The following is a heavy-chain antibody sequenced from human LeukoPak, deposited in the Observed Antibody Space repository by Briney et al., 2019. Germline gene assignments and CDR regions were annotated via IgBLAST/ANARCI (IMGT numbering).Heavy chain of an antibody. Sequence: SQTLSLTCTVSGGSISSGSYYWSWIRQPAGKGLEWIGRIYTSGSTNYNPSLKSRVTISVGTSKNQFSLKLSSVTAADTAVYYCARDTVYYDSSGYSHWGQGTLVTVSS. CDR2: IYTSGST. D-gene: IGHD3-22*01. CDR1: GGSISSGSYY. J-gene: IGHJ4*02. V-gene: IGHV4-61*02. CDR3: ARDTVYYDSSGYSH.